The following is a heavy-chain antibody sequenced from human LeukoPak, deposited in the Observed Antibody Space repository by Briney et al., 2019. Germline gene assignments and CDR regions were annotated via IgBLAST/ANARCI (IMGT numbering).Heavy chain of an antibody. V-gene: IGHV3-74*01. D-gene: IGHD3-22*01. Sequence: GGSLRLSCAASGFTFSRYWMHWVRHVPGEGLVWVSRTNTDGRTTRYADSVKGRFTISRDNAKNMVYLQMNSLRAEDTAVYYCARIEDRGAAFDSWGQGTLVTVSS. CDR3: ARIEDRGAAFDS. CDR2: TNTDGRTT. CDR1: GFTFSRYW. J-gene: IGHJ4*02.